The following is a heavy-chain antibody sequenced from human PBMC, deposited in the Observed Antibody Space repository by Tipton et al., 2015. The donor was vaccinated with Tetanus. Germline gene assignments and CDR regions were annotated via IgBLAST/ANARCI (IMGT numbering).Heavy chain of an antibody. CDR2: ISNSGST. J-gene: IGHJ4*02. CDR3: ARGTGDY. V-gene: IGHV4-31*03. D-gene: IGHD1-14*01. Sequence: TLSLTCTVSGGSISSDGAYWSWIRQHPGEGLEWIGHISNSGSTYYNPSLKSRVTISVDTSQKQISLKVNSVTAADTAVYYCARGTGDYWGQGTLVTVSS. CDR1: GGSISSDGAY.